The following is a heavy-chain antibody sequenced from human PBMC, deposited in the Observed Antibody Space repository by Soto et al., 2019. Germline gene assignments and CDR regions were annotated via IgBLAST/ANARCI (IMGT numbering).Heavy chain of an antibody. CDR2: ISGSGGGT. V-gene: IGHV3-23*01. CDR3: AKYYGDYGRYYYYYGMDV. Sequence: EVQLLESGGGLVQPGGSLRLSCAASGFTFSSYAMSWVRQAPGKGLEWVSAISGSGGGTYYADSVKGRFTISRDNSKNTLYLQMNSLRAEDTAVYYCAKYYGDYGRYYYYYGMDVWGQGTTFTVSS. CDR1: GFTFSSYA. J-gene: IGHJ6*02. D-gene: IGHD4-17*01.